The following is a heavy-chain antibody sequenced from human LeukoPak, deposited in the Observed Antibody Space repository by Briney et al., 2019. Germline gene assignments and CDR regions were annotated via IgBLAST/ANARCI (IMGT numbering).Heavy chain of an antibody. J-gene: IGHJ6*02. CDR1: GYTFTSYR. D-gene: IGHD3-16*01. V-gene: IGHV1-18*01. CDR2: SSAYNGNT. CDR3: ATVLSQNTSQYGMDV. Sequence: SVKVSCMASGYTFTSYRISWVRQARGQGLEGMGWSSAYNGNTNYAQKLQGRVPMTTDTSTSTAYMELRSLRSDGTAVYYCATVLSQNTSQYGMDVWGQGTTVTVSS.